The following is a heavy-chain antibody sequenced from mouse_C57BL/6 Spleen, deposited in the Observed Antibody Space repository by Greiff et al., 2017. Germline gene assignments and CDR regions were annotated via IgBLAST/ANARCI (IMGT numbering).Heavy chain of an antibody. J-gene: IGHJ2*01. CDR1: GYTFTSYW. V-gene: IGHV1-64*01. D-gene: IGHD1-1*01. Sequence: QVQLQQPGAELVKPGASVKLSCRASGYTFTSYWMHWVKQRPGQGLEWIGMIHPNSGSTNYNEKFKSKATLTVDKSSSTAYMQLSSLTSEDSAVYYCARSGGSYYYGSSYDYWSQGTTLTVSS. CDR3: ARSGGSYYYGSSYDY. CDR2: IHPNSGST.